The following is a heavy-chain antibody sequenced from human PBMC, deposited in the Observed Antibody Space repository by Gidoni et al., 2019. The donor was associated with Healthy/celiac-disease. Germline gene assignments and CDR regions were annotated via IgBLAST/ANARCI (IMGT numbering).Heavy chain of an antibody. J-gene: IGHJ3*02. Sequence: QVTLKESGPVLVKPTETLTLTCTVSGFSLSNARMGVSWIRQPPGKALEWLAHIFSNDEISYSTSLKSRLTISKDTSKSQVVRTMTNMDPVDTATYYCARIREEEWLSQSNAFDIWGQGTMVTVSS. CDR3: ARIREEEWLSQSNAFDI. D-gene: IGHD3-3*01. CDR2: IFSNDEI. V-gene: IGHV2-26*01. CDR1: GFSLSNARMG.